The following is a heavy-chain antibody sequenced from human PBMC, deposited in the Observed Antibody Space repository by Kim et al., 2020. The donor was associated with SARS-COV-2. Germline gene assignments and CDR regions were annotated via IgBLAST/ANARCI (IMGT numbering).Heavy chain of an antibody. CDR1: GFTFSNAW. Sequence: GGSLRLSCAASGFTFSNAWMSWVRQAPGKGLEWVGRIKSKTDGGTTDYAAPVKGRFTISRDDSKNTLYLQMNSLKTEDTAVYYCTTERVGYYYDSSGYAYWGQGGLVSVSS. CDR3: TTERVGYYYDSSGYAY. CDR2: IKSKTDGGTT. V-gene: IGHV3-15*01. D-gene: IGHD3-22*01. J-gene: IGHJ4*02.